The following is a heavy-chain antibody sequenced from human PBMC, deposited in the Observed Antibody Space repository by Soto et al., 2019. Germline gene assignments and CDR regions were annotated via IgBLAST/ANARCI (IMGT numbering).Heavy chain of an antibody. Sequence: QVQLMQSGAEVKKPGASVKVSCKASGNTFTNYYIHWVRQAPGQGLEWMGTINPSGGHTTYAQKFLGRVTMTRDTCTSTLYMELTSLRYEDTAVYYCARGRHVVVVTAAFDYWGQGTLVTVSS. V-gene: IGHV1-46*01. D-gene: IGHD2-21*02. CDR3: ARGRHVVVVTAAFDY. CDR1: GNTFTNYY. CDR2: INPSGGHT. J-gene: IGHJ4*02.